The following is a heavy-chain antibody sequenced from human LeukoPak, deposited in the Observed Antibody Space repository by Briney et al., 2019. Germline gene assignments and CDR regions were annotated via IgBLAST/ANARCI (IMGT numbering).Heavy chain of an antibody. CDR2: ISSSGSTI. CDR3: ARDFGYYDSSGYLTYYFDY. CDR1: GFTFSDYY. Sequence: GGSLRLSCAASGFTFSDYYMSWIRQAPGKGLEWVSYISSSGSTIYYADSVKGRFTISRDNAKNSPYLQMNSLRAEDTAVYYCARDFGYYDSSGYLTYYFDYWGQGTLVTVSS. D-gene: IGHD3-22*01. J-gene: IGHJ4*02. V-gene: IGHV3-11*04.